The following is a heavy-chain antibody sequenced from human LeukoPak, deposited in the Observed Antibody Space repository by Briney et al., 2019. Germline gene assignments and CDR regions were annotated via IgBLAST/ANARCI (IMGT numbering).Heavy chain of an antibody. Sequence: GGSLRLSCAASGFTFSDYYMSWIRQAPGKGLEWVSYISSGSSYTNNADSVKGRFTISRDNAENSLSLQMNSLRAEDTAVYYCARDSGIAVAVKRMDVWGQGTTVTVSS. D-gene: IGHD6-19*01. V-gene: IGHV3-11*06. CDR3: ARDSGIAVAVKRMDV. CDR1: GFTFSDYY. J-gene: IGHJ6*02. CDR2: ISSGSSYT.